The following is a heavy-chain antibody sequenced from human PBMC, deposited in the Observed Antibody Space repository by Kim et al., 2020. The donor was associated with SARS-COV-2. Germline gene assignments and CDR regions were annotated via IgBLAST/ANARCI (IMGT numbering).Heavy chain of an antibody. J-gene: IGHJ4*02. D-gene: IGHD1-26*01. CDR3: AREGSGSYSDY. V-gene: IGHV4-39*07. CDR2: T. Sequence: TYYNPSLKSRVTISVDTSKNQFSLKLSSVTAADTAVYYCAREGSGSYSDYWGQGTLVTVSS.